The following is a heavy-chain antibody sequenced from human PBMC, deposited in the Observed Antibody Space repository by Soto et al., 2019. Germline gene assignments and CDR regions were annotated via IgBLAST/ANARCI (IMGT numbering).Heavy chain of an antibody. CDR3: VRDNCVLIVYGGKAYCAMDV. V-gene: IGHV3-21*01. CDR2: ISSTGVYI. CDR1: GFTFRSYT. D-gene: IGHD2-21*01. J-gene: IGHJ6*02. Sequence: GGSLRLSCAASGFTFRSYTMQWVRQTPGKGQKWVSKISSTGVYIYYADSVKSRYTSTRDNARNSLYLQMYSLIAEVTAAYYCVRDNCVLIVYGGKAYCAMDVWGQGTTVTVSS.